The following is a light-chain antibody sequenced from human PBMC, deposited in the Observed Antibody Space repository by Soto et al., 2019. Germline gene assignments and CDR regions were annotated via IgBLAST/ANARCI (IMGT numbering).Light chain of an antibody. CDR3: QQSSITPYT. CDR1: QGISRY. V-gene: IGKV1-39*01. J-gene: IGKJ2*01. CDR2: GAY. Sequence: DIQMTQSPSSLSASVGDRVTITCRASQGISRYLNWYQQKPGKAPKLLIQGAYPLQSGAPSRFSGHGSGTNFTLTISSLQPEDSATYYCQQSSITPYTFGQGTKLEIK.